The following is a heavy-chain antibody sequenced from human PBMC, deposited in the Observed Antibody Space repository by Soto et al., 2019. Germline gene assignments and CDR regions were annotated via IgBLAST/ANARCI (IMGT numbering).Heavy chain of an antibody. CDR3: ARARYRYVEY. D-gene: IGHD1-1*01. Sequence: QVQLQESGPGLVRPSESLSLTCNVSGGSMTTGSYFWSWILQPPGKGLEWIGYVFRSGSINYSPSFKCRVTLSIDTHKDQFSRMLKSVTAADRAVYFCARARYRYVEYWGQGALVTVSA. CDR1: GGSMTTGSYF. J-gene: IGHJ4*02. CDR2: VFRSGSI. V-gene: IGHV4-61*01.